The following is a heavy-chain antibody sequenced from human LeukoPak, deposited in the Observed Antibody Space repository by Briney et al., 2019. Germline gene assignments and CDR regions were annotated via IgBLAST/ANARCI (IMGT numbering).Heavy chain of an antibody. Sequence: LSETLSLTCTVSGGSISSGGYYWSWIRQHPGKGLEWIGYIYYSGTTYYNPSLESRVIISVDTSKNQFSLRLSSATAADTAVYYCAKAVRGVIITASNYWGQGTLVTVSS. CDR1: GGSISSGGYY. J-gene: IGHJ4*02. CDR3: AKAVRGVIITASNY. CDR2: IYYSGTT. V-gene: IGHV4-31*03. D-gene: IGHD3-10*01.